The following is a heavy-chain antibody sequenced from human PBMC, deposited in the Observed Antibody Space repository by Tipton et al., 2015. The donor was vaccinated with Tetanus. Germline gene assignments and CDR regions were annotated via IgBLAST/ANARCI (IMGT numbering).Heavy chain of an antibody. D-gene: IGHD2-8*02. J-gene: IGHJ5*02. V-gene: IGHV4-30-4*01. CDR2: IYYSGST. CDR1: GALITNGDYY. CDR3: ARATSTGPAYNWFDP. Sequence: TLSLTCNVSGALITNGDYYWSWIRQPPGKGLESIGYIYYSGSTYYNPSLKSRVTISVDTSKNQFSLRLSSVTAADTAVYYCARATSTGPAYNWFDPWGQGTLVTVSS.